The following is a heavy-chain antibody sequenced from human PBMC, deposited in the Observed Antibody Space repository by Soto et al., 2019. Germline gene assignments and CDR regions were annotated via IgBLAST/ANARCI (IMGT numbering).Heavy chain of an antibody. D-gene: IGHD3-3*01. CDR3: AREQDSWSGYGFDI. J-gene: IGHJ3*02. CDR2: INAGNGNT. V-gene: IGHV1-3*01. Sequence: ASVKVSCKASGYSFTSYAIQWVRQAPGQRLEWMGWINAGNGNTRYSQKLQGRVTISRDTSASTAYMELSSLRPEDTAIYYCAREQDSWSGYGFDIWGQGTMVTVSS. CDR1: GYSFTSYA.